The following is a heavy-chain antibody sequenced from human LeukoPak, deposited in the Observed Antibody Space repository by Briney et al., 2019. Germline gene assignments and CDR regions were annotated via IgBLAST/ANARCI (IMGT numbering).Heavy chain of an antibody. Sequence: ASVKVSCKASGYTFTSYGISWVRQAPGQGLEWKGWISAYNGNTNYAQKLQGRVTMTTDKSTSTAYMELRSLRSDDTAVYYCASQVPAANYYYYGMDVWGQGTTVTVSS. CDR2: ISAYNGNT. CDR1: GYTFTSYG. V-gene: IGHV1-18*01. CDR3: ASQVPAANYYYYGMDV. J-gene: IGHJ6*02. D-gene: IGHD2-2*01.